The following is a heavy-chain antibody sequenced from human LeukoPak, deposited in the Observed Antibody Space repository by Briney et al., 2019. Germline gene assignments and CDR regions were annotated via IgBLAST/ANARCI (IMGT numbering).Heavy chain of an antibody. Sequence: GGSLRLSCAASGFTFSSYGMHWVRQAPGKGLEWVAVISYDGSNKYYADSVKGRFTISRDNSKNTLYLQMNSLRAEDTAVYYCAKDRYYYGSGSYSDFDYWGQGTLVTVSS. J-gene: IGHJ4*02. V-gene: IGHV3-30*18. CDR1: GFTFSSYG. D-gene: IGHD3-10*01. CDR2: ISYDGSNK. CDR3: AKDRYYYGSGSYSDFDY.